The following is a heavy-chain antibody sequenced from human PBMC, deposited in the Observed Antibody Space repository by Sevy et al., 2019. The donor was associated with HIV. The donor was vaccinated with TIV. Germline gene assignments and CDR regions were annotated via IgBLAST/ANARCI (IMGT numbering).Heavy chain of an antibody. CDR2: IYYSGST. Sequence: SETLSLTYTVSGGSISSGDYYWSWIRQPPGKGLEWIGYIYYSGSTYYNPSLKSRVTISVDTSKNQFSLKLSSVTAADTAVYYCARGRGEDSSGWVEWFDPWGQGTLVTVSS. D-gene: IGHD3-22*01. V-gene: IGHV4-30-4*01. CDR3: ARGRGEDSSGWVEWFDP. J-gene: IGHJ5*02. CDR1: GGSISSGDYY.